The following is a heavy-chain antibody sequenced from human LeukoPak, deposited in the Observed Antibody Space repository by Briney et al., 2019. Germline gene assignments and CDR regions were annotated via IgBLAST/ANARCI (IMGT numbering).Heavy chain of an antibody. CDR1: GYSFTSYW. J-gene: IGHJ4*02. CDR3: ARQTGAFDY. V-gene: IGHV5-51*01. CDR2: IHPGDSDT. Sequence: GESLKISCQGSGYSFTSYWIGWVRQMPGKGLEWMGIIHPGDSDTRYSPSFLGLVTISADKSITTAYLQWSSLMDSDTAMYYCARQTGAFDYWGQGTLVTVS. D-gene: IGHD2-8*02.